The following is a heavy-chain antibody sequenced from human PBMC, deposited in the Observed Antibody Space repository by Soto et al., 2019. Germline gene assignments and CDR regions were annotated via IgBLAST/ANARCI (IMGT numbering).Heavy chain of an antibody. CDR1: GGSFSSYA. Sequence: QVQLVQSGAEVKKPGSSVKVSCTASGGSFSSYAINWVRQAPGQGLEWMGGIIPAFGTAKYAQKFQGRVTITADESTSTGYMELTRLRSEDTAVYYCARGASHYYDSSGYQSYFDYWGQGTLVTVSS. D-gene: IGHD3-22*01. V-gene: IGHV1-69*01. J-gene: IGHJ4*02. CDR3: ARGASHYYDSSGYQSYFDY. CDR2: IIPAFGTA.